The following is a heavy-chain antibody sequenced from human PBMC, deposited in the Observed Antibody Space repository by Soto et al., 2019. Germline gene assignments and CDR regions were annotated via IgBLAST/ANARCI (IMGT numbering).Heavy chain of an antibody. CDR1: GGPFSGYH. CDR2: INHRGST. D-gene: IGHD3-10*01. V-gene: IGHV4-34*01. CDR3: AGGRGVRGTVITTYYYYGMDV. J-gene: IGHJ6*02. Sequence: KSSETLSLTCAVYGGPFSGYHWSWIRQSPGKGLEWIGEINHRGSTNYNPSLKSRVTISVDTSKNQFSLKLSSVTAADTAVYYCAGGRGVRGTVITTYYYYGMDVWGQGTTVTVSS.